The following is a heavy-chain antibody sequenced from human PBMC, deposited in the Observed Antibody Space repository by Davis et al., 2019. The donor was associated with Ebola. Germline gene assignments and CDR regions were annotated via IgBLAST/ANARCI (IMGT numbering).Heavy chain of an antibody. CDR3: ARTHCSGGSCYLDY. Sequence: PGGSLRLSCAASGFTVSSNYMSWVRQAPGEGLEWVSVIYNGGSTYYADSVKGRFTISRDNSKNTLYLQMNSLGVEDTAVYYCARTHCSGGSCYLDYWGQGTLVTVSS. J-gene: IGHJ4*02. V-gene: IGHV3-53*01. D-gene: IGHD2-15*01. CDR2: IYNGGST. CDR1: GFTVSSNY.